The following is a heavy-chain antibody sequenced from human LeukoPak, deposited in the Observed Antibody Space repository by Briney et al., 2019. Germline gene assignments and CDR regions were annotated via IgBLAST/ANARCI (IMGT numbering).Heavy chain of an antibody. J-gene: IGHJ4*02. V-gene: IGHV3-23*01. CDR1: GFTFTNYA. CDR2: ISRSGGTT. D-gene: IGHD5-12*01. Sequence: RGSLRLSCAASGFTFTNYAMNWVRQAPGKGLEWVSAISRSGGTTYYAESVKGRFTISRDTSKYTLYLQMNSLRAEDTAVYFCAKDPGGWVDYWGQGTLVTVSS. CDR3: AKDPGGWVDY.